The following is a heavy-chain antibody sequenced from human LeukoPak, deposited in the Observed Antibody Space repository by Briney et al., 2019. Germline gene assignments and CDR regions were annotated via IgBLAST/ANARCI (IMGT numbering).Heavy chain of an antibody. V-gene: IGHV4-59*01. CDR2: IYYSGST. Sequence: SETLSLTCTVSGGSISSYYWSWIRQPPGKGLEWIGYIYYSGSTNYNPSLKSRVTMSVDTSKNQFSLRLSSVTAADTAVYYCARGDYYYYMDVWGKGTTVTVSS. J-gene: IGHJ6*03. CDR3: ARGDYYYYMDV. CDR1: GGSISSYY.